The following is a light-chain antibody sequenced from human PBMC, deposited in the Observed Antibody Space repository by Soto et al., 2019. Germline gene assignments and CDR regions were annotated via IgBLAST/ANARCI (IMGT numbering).Light chain of an antibody. CDR1: KTTGTW. V-gene: IGKV1-5*01. CDR3: QRYTTYSWT. CDR2: DAS. J-gene: IGKJ1*01. Sequence: DFQLTQSPSTVSASVGDRVTITCRTSKTTGTWMAWYQQKPGKAPKLLLYDASRLETGIPSRYRGSGVGAEFALTITSLHPDDFATYYCQRYTTYSWTFGQGTKVEVK.